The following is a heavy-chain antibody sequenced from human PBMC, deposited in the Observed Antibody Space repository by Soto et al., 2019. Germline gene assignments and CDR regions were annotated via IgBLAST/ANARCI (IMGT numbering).Heavy chain of an antibody. V-gene: IGHV3-33*01. CDR2: IWYDGSNK. CDR1: GFTFSSYG. Sequence: GGSLRLSCAASGFTFSSYGMHWVRQAPGKGLEWVAVIWYDGSNKYYADSVKGRFTISRDNSKNTLYLQMNSLRAEDTAVYYCARSRSGYINHDAFDIWGQGTMVTVSS. J-gene: IGHJ3*02. CDR3: ARSRSGYINHDAFDI. D-gene: IGHD3-22*01.